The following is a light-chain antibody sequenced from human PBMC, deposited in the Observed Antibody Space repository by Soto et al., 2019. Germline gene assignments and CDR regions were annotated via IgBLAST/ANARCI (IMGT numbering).Light chain of an antibody. CDR1: SSDDGGYDY. J-gene: IGLJ2*01. V-gene: IGLV2-14*01. Sequence: QSALTQPASVSGSPGQSITISCTGTSSDDGGYDYISWYQQHPGKAPKFIIYDVRNRPSGVSNRFSGSRSGNTASLTISGLQAEDEADYYCSSYTSSSTVIFGGGTKLTVL. CDR3: SSYTSSSTVI. CDR2: DVR.